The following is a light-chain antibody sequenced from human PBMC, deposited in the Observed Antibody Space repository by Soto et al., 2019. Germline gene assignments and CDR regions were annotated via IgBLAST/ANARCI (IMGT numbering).Light chain of an antibody. CDR2: KAS. CDR3: QQYDSYSAT. Sequence: DIQMTQSPSTLSASLGDRVTITCRASQSISSWVAWYQQKPGKAPKLLIYKASTLESGVSSRFADSGSGTEYTLTINSPQPDDFATYDCQQYDSYSATFGQGTKV. CDR1: QSISSW. J-gene: IGKJ1*01. V-gene: IGKV1-5*03.